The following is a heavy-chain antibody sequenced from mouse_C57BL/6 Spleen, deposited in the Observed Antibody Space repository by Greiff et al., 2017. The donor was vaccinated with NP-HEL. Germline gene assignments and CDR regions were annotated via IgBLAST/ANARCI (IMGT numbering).Heavy chain of an antibody. CDR3: ARQGGSSHAMDY. V-gene: IGHV1-55*01. J-gene: IGHJ4*01. CDR2: IYPGSGST. Sequence: QVQLQQPGAELVKPGASVKMSCKASGYTFTSYWITWVKQRPGQGLEWIGDIYPGSGSTNYNEKFKSKATLTVDTSSSTAYMQLSSLTSEDSAVYFCARQGGSSHAMDYWGQGTSVTVSS. CDR1: GYTFTSYW. D-gene: IGHD1-1*01.